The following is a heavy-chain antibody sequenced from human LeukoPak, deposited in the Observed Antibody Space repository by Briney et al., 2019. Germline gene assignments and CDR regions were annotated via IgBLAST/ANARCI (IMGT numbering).Heavy chain of an antibody. V-gene: IGHV3-7*01. CDR1: GLTFSAYW. J-gene: IGHJ4*02. CDR2: IKQDGSEK. Sequence: GGSLRLSCAASGLTFSAYWMSWVRQAPGKGLEWVANIKQDGSEKDYVDSVKGRFTISRDNAKNSLYLQMNSLRAEDTAVYYCARVYSSSSGRALDYWGQGTLVPVSS. CDR3: ARVYSSSSGRALDY. D-gene: IGHD6-6*01.